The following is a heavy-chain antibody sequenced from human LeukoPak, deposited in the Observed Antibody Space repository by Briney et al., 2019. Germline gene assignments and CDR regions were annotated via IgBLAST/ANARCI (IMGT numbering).Heavy chain of an antibody. Sequence: GESLTISCKGSGYSFSTNWLGWVRQMPGKGPEWMGIIYPGDSDTRYSPSFQGQVTISADKSISTAYLQWSSLKASDTAMYYCARQGVVRRFGEFDYWGQGTLVTVSS. J-gene: IGHJ4*02. D-gene: IGHD3-10*01. CDR1: GYSFSTNW. CDR2: IYPGDSDT. V-gene: IGHV5-51*01. CDR3: ARQGVVRRFGEFDY.